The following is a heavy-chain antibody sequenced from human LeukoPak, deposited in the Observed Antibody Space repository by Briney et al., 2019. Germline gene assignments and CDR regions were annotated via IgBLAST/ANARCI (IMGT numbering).Heavy chain of an antibody. J-gene: IGHJ4*02. CDR3: ARGLAVEDY. CDR2: IYHSGST. Sequence: SETLSLTCTVSGYSISSGYYWGWIRPPPGKGLEWIGSIYHSGSTYYNPSLKSRVTLSVDTSKNQISLKLSSVTAADTAVYYCARGLAVEDYWGQGTLVTVSS. V-gene: IGHV4-38-2*02. D-gene: IGHD6-19*01. CDR1: GYSISSGYY.